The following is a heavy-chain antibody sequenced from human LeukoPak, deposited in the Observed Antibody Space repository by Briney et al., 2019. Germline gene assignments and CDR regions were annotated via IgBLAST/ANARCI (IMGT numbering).Heavy chain of an antibody. Sequence: SETLSLTCAVYGGSFSGYYWSWIRQPPGKGLEWIGEINHSGSTNYNPSLKSRVTISVDTSKNQFSLKLSSVTAADTAVYYCARGPTRNYDFWSGYSSASTNGIDYWGQGTLVTVSS. J-gene: IGHJ4*02. CDR3: ARGPTRNYDFWSGYSSASTNGIDY. CDR1: GGSFSGYY. CDR2: INHSGST. D-gene: IGHD3-3*01. V-gene: IGHV4-34*01.